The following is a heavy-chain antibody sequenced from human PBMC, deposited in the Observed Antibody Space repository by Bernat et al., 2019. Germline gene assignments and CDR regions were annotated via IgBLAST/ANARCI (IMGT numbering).Heavy chain of an antibody. V-gene: IGHV1-18*01. D-gene: IGHD6-19*01. Sequence: QVQLVQSGAEVKKPGASVKVSCKASGYTFTSYGISWVRPAPGQGLEWMGWISAYNGNTNYAQKLQGRVTMTTDTTTSTAYMELRSLRSDDTAVYYCARSSPWLVPGSELGYWGQGTLVTVSS. CDR3: ARSSPWLVPGSELGY. CDR1: GYTFTSYG. J-gene: IGHJ4*02. CDR2: ISAYNGNT.